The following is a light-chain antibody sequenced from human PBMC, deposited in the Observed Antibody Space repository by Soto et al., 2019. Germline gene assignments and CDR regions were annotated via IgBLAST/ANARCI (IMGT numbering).Light chain of an antibody. Sequence: EILMPQSPATLSVSAGGRVTLSCRSGQGVTTNFAWYQQKSGQSPRLLIYDVSSRATGIPDRFSGSGSGTDFTLTISRLEPEDFAVYYCQQYGSSPSITFGQGTRLEIK. V-gene: IGKV3-20*01. CDR3: QQYGSSPSIT. J-gene: IGKJ5*01. CDR2: DVS. CDR1: QGVTTN.